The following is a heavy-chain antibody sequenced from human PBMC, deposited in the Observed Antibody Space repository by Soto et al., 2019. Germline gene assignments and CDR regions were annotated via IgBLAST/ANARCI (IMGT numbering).Heavy chain of an antibody. J-gene: IGHJ6*01. D-gene: IGHD3-10*01. CDR2: INPSGGST. V-gene: IGHV1-46*03. CDR1: GYTFTSYY. CDR3: ARDREVRGKGGMDV. Sequence: ASVKVSCKAYGYTFTSYYLHWVRQAPGQGLQWMAIINPSGGSTSYAKKFQGRVTMTRDTSTSTVYMELSSLRSEDTAVYFCARDREVRGKGGMDVWGQGTTVTVSS.